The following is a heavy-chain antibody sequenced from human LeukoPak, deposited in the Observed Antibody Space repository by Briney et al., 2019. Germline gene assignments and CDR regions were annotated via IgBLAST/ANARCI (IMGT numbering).Heavy chain of an antibody. D-gene: IGHD5-12*01. CDR3: AREGAGYRGYDYDYFYAMDV. V-gene: IGHV3-20*04. CDR2: INGNGGST. Sequence: PGGFLRLSCAASGFTFEDHAMNWVRQVPGKGLEWVSGINGNGGSTGYADSVKGRFTISRDNAKNSVYLQMSSLRAEDTALYYCAREGAGYRGYDYDYFYAMDVWGQGTTVTVSS. CDR1: GFTFEDHA. J-gene: IGHJ6*02.